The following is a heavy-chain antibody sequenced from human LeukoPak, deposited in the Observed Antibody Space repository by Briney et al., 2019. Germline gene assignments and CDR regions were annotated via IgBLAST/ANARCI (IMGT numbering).Heavy chain of an antibody. CDR1: GFSFSSYG. CDR2: SRNKVNSYTT. Sequence: GGSLRLSCAASGFSFSSYGMHWVRQAPGKGLEWVGHSRNKVNSYTTEYAASVKGRFTISRDDSKNSLYLQMNSLKIEDTAVYYCARDLGSWGQGTLVTVSS. CDR3: ARDLGS. J-gene: IGHJ5*02. V-gene: IGHV3-72*01. D-gene: IGHD3-16*01.